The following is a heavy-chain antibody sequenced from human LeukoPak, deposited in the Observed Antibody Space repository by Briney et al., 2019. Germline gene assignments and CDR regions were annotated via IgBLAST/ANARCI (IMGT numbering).Heavy chain of an antibody. D-gene: IGHD3-3*01. Sequence: PSETLSLTCAVYGGSFSGYYWSWIRQPPGKGLEWIGEINHSGSTNYNPSLKGRVAISVDTSKNQFSLKLSSVTAADTAVYYCARRSWYYDFWSGYYSDDAFDIWGQGTMVTVSS. CDR1: GGSFSGYY. J-gene: IGHJ3*02. V-gene: IGHV4-34*01. CDR2: INHSGST. CDR3: ARRSWYYDFWSGYYSDDAFDI.